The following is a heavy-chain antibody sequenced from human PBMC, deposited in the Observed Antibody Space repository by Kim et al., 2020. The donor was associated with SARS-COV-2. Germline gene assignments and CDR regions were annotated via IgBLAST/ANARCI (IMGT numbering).Heavy chain of an antibody. Sequence: SETLSLTCAVYGGSFSGYYWSWIRQPPGKGLEWIGEINHSGSTNYNPSLKSRVTISVDTSKNQFSLKLSSVTAADTAVYYCARDPRQNDAFDIWGQGTMV. CDR3: ARDPRQNDAFDI. J-gene: IGHJ3*02. CDR2: INHSGST. V-gene: IGHV4-34*01. CDR1: GGSFSGYY.